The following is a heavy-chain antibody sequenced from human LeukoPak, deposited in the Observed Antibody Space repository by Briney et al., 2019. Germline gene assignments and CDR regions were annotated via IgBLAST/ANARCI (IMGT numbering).Heavy chain of an antibody. CDR1: GDSVSSNSAA. D-gene: IGHD2-15*01. Sequence: SQTLSLTCAISGDSVSSNSAAWNWIRQSPSRGLEWLGRTYYRSKWYNDCAESVKSRITINPDTSKNQFSPQLNSVTPDDTAVYFCARSHGGSSNWFDPWGQGTLVTVSS. V-gene: IGHV6-1*01. CDR2: TYYRSKWYN. CDR3: ARSHGGSSNWFDP. J-gene: IGHJ5*02.